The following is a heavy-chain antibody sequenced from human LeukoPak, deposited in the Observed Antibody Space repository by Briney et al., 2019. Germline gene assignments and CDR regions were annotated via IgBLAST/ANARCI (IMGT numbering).Heavy chain of an antibody. CDR3: ARVGVIHYWYFDL. Sequence: PSETLSLTCTVSGGSISSYYWSWIRQPAGQGMEWIGRIYTGGSTNYNPSLKSRVTISVDKSKNQFSLKLSSVTAADTAVYYCARVGVIHYWYFDLWGRGTLVTVSS. D-gene: IGHD2-21*01. CDR2: IYTGGST. J-gene: IGHJ2*01. V-gene: IGHV4-4*07. CDR1: GGSISSYY.